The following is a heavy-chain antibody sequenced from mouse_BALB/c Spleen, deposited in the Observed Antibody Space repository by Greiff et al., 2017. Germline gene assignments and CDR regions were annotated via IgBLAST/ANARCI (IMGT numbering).Heavy chain of an antibody. CDR1: GFAFSSYD. Sequence: EVHLVESGGGLVKPGGSLKLSCAASGFAFSSYDMSWVRQTPEKRLEWVAYISSGGGSTYYPDTVKGRFTISRDNAKNTLYLQMSSLKSEDTAMYYCAREGFYYALDYWGQGTTLTVSS. D-gene: IGHD1-1*01. J-gene: IGHJ2*01. CDR3: AREGFYYALDY. CDR2: ISSGGGST. V-gene: IGHV5-12-1*01.